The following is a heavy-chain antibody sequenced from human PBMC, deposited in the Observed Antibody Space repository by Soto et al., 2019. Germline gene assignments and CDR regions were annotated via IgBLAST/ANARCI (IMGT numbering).Heavy chain of an antibody. Sequence: GGSLRLSCAASGFTFGSYAMHWVRQAPGKGLEWVAVISYDGSNKYYADSVKGRFTISRDNSKNTLYLQMNSLRAEDTAVYYCAVPAASEVFWGQGTLVTVSS. J-gene: IGHJ4*02. D-gene: IGHD2-2*01. CDR1: GFTFGSYA. V-gene: IGHV3-30-3*01. CDR3: AVPAASEVF. CDR2: ISYDGSNK.